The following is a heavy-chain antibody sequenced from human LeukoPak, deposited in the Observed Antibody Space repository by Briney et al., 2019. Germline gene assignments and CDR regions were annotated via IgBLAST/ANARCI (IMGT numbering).Heavy chain of an antibody. J-gene: IGHJ4*02. D-gene: IGHD6-19*01. CDR1: GFTFSSYG. CDR3: AKGSVAGTFDY. V-gene: IGHV3-30*18. Sequence: QSGGSLRLYCAASGFTFSSYGMHWVRQAPGKGLVWVAVISYDGSNKYYADSVKGRFTISRDNSKNTLYLQMNSLRAEDTAVYYCAKGSVAGTFDYWGQGTLVTVSS. CDR2: ISYDGSNK.